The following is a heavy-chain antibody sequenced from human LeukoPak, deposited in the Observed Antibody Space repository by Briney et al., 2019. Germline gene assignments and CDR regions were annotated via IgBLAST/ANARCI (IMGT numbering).Heavy chain of an antibody. CDR3: ARSGYSYGFGIIFDY. J-gene: IGHJ4*02. D-gene: IGHD5-18*01. CDR1: GGSISSYY. Sequence: PSETLSLTCTVSGGSISSYYWSWIRQPPGKGLEWIGYIYYSGSTNYNPSLKSRVTISVDPSKNQFSLKLSSVAAADTAVYYCARSGYSYGFGIIFDYWGQGTLVTVSS. V-gene: IGHV4-59*01. CDR2: IYYSGST.